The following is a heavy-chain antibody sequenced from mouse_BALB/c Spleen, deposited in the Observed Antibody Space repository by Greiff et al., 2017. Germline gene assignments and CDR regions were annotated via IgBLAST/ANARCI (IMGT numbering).Heavy chain of an antibody. Sequence: EVQLVESGGGLVKPGGSLKLSCAVTGFTFSSYAMSWVRQSPEKRLEWVAEISSGGSYTYYPDTVTGRFTISRDNAKNTLYLEMSSLRSEDTAMYYCARDDGNYAMDYWGQGTSVTVSS. D-gene: IGHD2-3*01. CDR3: ARDDGNYAMDY. J-gene: IGHJ4*01. CDR2: ISSGGSYT. V-gene: IGHV5-9-4*01. CDR1: GFTFSSYA.